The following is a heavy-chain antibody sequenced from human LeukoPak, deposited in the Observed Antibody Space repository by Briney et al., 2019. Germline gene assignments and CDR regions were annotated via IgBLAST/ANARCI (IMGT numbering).Heavy chain of an antibody. V-gene: IGHV3-20*01. D-gene: IGHD2-21*02. Sequence: GGSLRLSCAASGFTFDDYAMHWVRQAPGKGLEWVSGINWNGGSTGYADSVKGRFTISRDNAKNSLYLQMNSLRAEDTALYHCARGLVTRHDAFDIWGQGTMVTVSS. CDR3: ARGLVTRHDAFDI. J-gene: IGHJ3*02. CDR1: GFTFDDYA. CDR2: INWNGGST.